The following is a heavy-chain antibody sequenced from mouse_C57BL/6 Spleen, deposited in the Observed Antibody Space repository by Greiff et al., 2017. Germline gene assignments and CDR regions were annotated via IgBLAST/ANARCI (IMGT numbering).Heavy chain of an antibody. Sequence: QVQLQQSGPGLVAPSQSLSITCPVSGFSLTSYGVHWVRQPPGKGLEWLVVIWSDGSTTYNSALKSRLSISKDNSKSQVFLKMNSLKTEDAAMDYCARGDDWFAYWGQGTLVTVSA. V-gene: IGHV2-6*03. CDR2: IWSDGST. J-gene: IGHJ3*01. CDR1: GFSLTSYG. CDR3: ARGDDWFAY.